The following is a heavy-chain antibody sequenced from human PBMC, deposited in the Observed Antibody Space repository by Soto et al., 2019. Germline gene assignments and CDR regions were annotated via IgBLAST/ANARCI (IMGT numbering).Heavy chain of an antibody. V-gene: IGHV4-39*01. CDR3: ARKYYDILTGSGDFDI. CDR1: GGSISSSSYY. CDR2: IYYSGST. Sequence: QLQLQESGPGLVKPSETLSLTCTVSGGSISSSSYYWGWIRQPPGKGLEWIGSIYYSGSTYYNPSLKSRVTISVDTSKNQFSRKLSSVTATDTAVYYCARKYYDILTGSGDFDIWGQGTMVTVSS. D-gene: IGHD3-9*01. J-gene: IGHJ3*02.